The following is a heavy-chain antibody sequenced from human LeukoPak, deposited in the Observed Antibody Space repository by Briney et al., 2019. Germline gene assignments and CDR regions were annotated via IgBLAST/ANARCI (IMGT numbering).Heavy chain of an antibody. J-gene: IGHJ4*02. V-gene: IGHV4-61*02. CDR3: AREVEMATQFDY. D-gene: IGHD5-24*01. Sequence: SETLSLTCTVSGDSISTGGYYWSWIRQPAGKGLEWIGRISTTGSTNYNPSLKSRVTMSVDTSKNQLSLKVSSVTAADTAVYYCAREVEMATQFDYWGQGTLVTVSS. CDR1: GDSISTGGYY. CDR2: ISTTGST.